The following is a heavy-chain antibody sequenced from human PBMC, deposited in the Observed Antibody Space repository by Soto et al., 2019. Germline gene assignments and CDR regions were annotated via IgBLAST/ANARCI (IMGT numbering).Heavy chain of an antibody. D-gene: IGHD2-21*02. CDR1: GFTFSHIG. Sequence: QVQLVESGGGVVQPGRSLRLSCAASGFTFSHIGMHWVRQAPGKGLECVAFIRYDGSNIEYADSVKGRFTISRDNSKSTLYLQMDSLRVEDTAVYYCARDGVVATTFRGYFDYWGQGILLTVSS. J-gene: IGHJ4*02. V-gene: IGHV3-33*01. CDR2: IRYDGSNI. CDR3: ARDGVVATTFRGYFDY.